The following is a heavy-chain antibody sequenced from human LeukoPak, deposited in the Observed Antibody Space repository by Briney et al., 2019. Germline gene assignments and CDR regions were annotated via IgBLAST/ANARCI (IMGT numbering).Heavy chain of an antibody. CDR2: ISGSGGST. V-gene: IGHV3-23*01. D-gene: IGHD2-2*01. J-gene: IGHJ4*02. Sequence: GGSLRLSCAASGFTFSSYAMSWVRQAPGKGLEWVSAISGSGGSTYYADSVKGRFTISRDNSKNTLYLQMNSLRAEDTAVYYCTKDQGDIVVVPAAQGHWGQGTLVTVSS. CDR1: GFTFSSYA. CDR3: TKDQGDIVVVPAAQGH.